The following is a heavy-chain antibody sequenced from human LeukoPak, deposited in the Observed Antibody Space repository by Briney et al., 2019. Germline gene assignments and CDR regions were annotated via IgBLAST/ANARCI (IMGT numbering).Heavy chain of an antibody. J-gene: IGHJ4*02. CDR3: ASEGIFRGQFGY. Sequence: GGSLRLSCAASGFTFGHYQMRWVRQAPGKGLEGVANIKEDGSEIYYVESVKGRFTISRDNAKNSMYLQMNSLRAEDTAVYYCASEGIFRGQFGYWGQGTLVTVSS. CDR2: IKEDGSEI. V-gene: IGHV3-7*03. D-gene: IGHD3-9*01. CDR1: GFTFGHYQ.